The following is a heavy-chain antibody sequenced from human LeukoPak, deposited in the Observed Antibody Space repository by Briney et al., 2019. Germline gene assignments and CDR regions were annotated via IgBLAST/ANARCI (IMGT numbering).Heavy chain of an antibody. V-gene: IGHV4-38-2*01. J-gene: IGHJ4*02. CDR3: ASPATGNKDGFDY. CDR2: IYHTGAT. Sequence: PSETLSLTCAVSGYSISSGYFWVWIRQPPGKGLEWIGSIYHTGATDYNPSLKSRVTISVDTSKNHFSLKLRSVTAADTAVYYCASPATGNKDGFDYWGRGTLVTVSS. D-gene: IGHD6-13*01. CDR1: GYSISSGYF.